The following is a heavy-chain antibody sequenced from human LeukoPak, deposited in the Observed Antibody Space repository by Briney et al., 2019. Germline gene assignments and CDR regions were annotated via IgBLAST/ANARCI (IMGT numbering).Heavy chain of an antibody. CDR3: ARDELDSSGYFDY. Sequence: ETLSLTCTVSGGSISSYYWSWIRQAPGKGPEWVSSISSSSSCIYYADSVKGRFTISRDNAKNSLYLQMNSLRAEDTAVFYCARDELDSSGYFDYWGQGTLVTVSS. D-gene: IGHD3-22*01. J-gene: IGHJ4*02. CDR2: ISSSSSCI. V-gene: IGHV3-21*01. CDR1: GGSISSYY.